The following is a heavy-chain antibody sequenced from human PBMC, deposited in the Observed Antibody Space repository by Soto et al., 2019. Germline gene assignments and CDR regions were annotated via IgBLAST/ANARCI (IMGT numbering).Heavy chain of an antibody. D-gene: IGHD5-18*01. CDR1: GFTFSSYA. J-gene: IGHJ4*02. CDR2: ISYDGSNK. CDR3: ARDVVDTAMVRFDY. V-gene: IGHV3-30-3*01. Sequence: GGSLGLSCAAYGFTFSSYAMHWVRQAPGKGLEWVAVISYDGSNKYYADSVKGRFTISRDNSKNTLYLQMNSLRAEDTAVYYCARDVVDTAMVRFDYWGQGTLVTVSS.